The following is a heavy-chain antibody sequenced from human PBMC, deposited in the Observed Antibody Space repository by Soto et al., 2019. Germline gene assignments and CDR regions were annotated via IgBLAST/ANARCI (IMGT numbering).Heavy chain of an antibody. V-gene: IGHV1-18*01. J-gene: IGHJ4*02. D-gene: IGHD3-10*01. Sequence: ASVKVSCKASGYTFTSYGISWVRQAPGQGLEWMGWISAYNGNTNYAQKLQGRVTMTTDTSTSTAYMELRSLRSDDTAVYYCARVRPRLLWFGELSGYDYWGQGTLVT. CDR2: ISAYNGNT. CDR1: GYTFTSYG. CDR3: ARVRPRLLWFGELSGYDY.